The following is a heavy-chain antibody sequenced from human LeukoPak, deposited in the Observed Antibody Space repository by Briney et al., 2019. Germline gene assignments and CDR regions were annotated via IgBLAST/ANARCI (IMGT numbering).Heavy chain of an antibody. V-gene: IGHV1-8*01. CDR3: ARPHCSSTDCHPPEWFDP. J-gene: IGHJ5*02. CDR1: GYTFTSYD. Sequence: ASVKVSCKASGYTFTSYDSNWVRQATGQGLEWMGWMNPNSGNTGYAQKFQGRVTMTRNTSISTAYMELSSLRSEDTAVYYCARPHCSSTDCHPPEWFDPWGHGTLVTVSS. CDR2: MNPNSGNT. D-gene: IGHD2-2*01.